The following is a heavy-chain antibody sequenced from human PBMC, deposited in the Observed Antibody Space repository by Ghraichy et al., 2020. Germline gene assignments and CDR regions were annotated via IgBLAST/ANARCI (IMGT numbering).Heavy chain of an antibody. CDR3: VKAGILSSGWYMFAFDI. D-gene: IGHD6-19*01. CDR2: ISSNGGST. CDR1: GFTFSSYA. J-gene: IGHJ3*02. V-gene: IGHV3-64D*06. Sequence: GGSLRLSCSASGFTFSSYAMHWVRQAPGKGLEYVSAISSNGGSTYYADSVKGRFTISRDNSKNTLYLQMSSLRAEDTAVYYCVKAGILSSGWYMFAFDIWGQGTMVTVSS.